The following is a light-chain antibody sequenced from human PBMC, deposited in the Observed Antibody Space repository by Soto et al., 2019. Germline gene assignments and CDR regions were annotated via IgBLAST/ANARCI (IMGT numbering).Light chain of an antibody. Sequence: DFVMTQTPLSSPVTLGQPASISCRSSQSLVHSDGNSYLSWLHQRPGQPTRLLIYMISNRFSGVADRFSGSGAGTDFTLIISRVDPEDVGVYYCMQATQPYTFGQGTKLEIK. CDR2: MIS. J-gene: IGKJ2*01. CDR3: MQATQPYT. CDR1: QSLVHSDGNSY. V-gene: IGKV2-24*01.